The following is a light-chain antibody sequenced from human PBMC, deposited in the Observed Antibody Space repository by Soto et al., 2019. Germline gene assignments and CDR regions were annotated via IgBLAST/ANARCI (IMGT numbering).Light chain of an antibody. CDR3: QQYYSYPLFT. CDR1: QGISSY. V-gene: IGKV1-8*01. Sequence: AIRMTQSPSSLSASTGDRVTITCRASQGISSYLAWYQQKPGKAPKLLIYAASTLQSGVPSRFSGSGSGTDFTLTIICLQSEDFATYYCQQYYSYPLFTFGPGTKVDIK. J-gene: IGKJ3*01. CDR2: AAS.